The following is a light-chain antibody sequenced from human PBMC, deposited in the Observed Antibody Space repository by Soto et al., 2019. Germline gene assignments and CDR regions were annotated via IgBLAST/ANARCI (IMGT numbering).Light chain of an antibody. J-gene: IGLJ1*01. CDR3: QSYDKRLTAYV. CDR2: GNG. Sequence: QSVLTQPPSVPGAPGQRVTIYCSGTSSSIGAGYEVHWYHQLPGTAPKLVVSGNGNRPSGVPDRLSASKSGTSASLAITGLQAEDEGHYYCQSYDKRLTAYVFGTGTKVTVL. CDR1: SSSIGAGYE. V-gene: IGLV1-40*01.